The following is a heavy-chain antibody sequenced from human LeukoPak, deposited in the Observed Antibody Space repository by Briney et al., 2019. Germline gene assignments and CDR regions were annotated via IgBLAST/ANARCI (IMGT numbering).Heavy chain of an antibody. V-gene: IGHV3-23*01. J-gene: IGHJ4*02. CDR3: ARDCGGDCYSHYFDY. D-gene: IGHD2-21*02. CDR2: ISDTGNT. CDR1: GFTLSSYA. Sequence: GGSLRLSCAASGFTLSSYAMSWVRQAPGKGLEWVSAISDTGNTYHADSVKGRFTISRDSSKNTLFLQMNRLRPEDAAVYYCARDCGGDCYSHYFDYWGQGTLVTVSS.